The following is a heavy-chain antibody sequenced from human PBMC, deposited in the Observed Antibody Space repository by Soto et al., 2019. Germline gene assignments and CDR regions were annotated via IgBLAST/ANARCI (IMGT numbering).Heavy chain of an antibody. CDR3: ARDLGLELRSWFDP. CDR2: IYYSGST. CDR1: GGSISSGGYY. V-gene: IGHV4-31*03. J-gene: IGHJ5*02. Sequence: PSETLSLTCTVSGGSISSGGYYWSWIRQHPGKGLEWIGYIYYSGSTYYNPSLKSRVTISVDTSKNQFSLKLSSVTAADTAVYYCARDLGLELRSWFDPWGQGTLVTVSS. D-gene: IGHD1-7*01.